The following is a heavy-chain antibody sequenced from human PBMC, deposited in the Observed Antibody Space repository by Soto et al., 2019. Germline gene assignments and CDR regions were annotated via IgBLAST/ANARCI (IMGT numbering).Heavy chain of an antibody. V-gene: IGHV3-74*01. D-gene: IGHD2-2*01. CDR3: VRETPSVDHYYFSMDV. J-gene: IGHJ6*03. Sequence: EVQLVESGGGLVQPGGSLRLSCAASGLTFSSYWMHWVRQVPGKGLVWVSRVNSDGSFTTYADSVKGRFTISRDNAKNTLYLQMNSLRAEDTALYYCVRETPSVDHYYFSMDVWGKWTTVTVSS. CDR2: VNSDGSFT. CDR1: GLTFSSYW.